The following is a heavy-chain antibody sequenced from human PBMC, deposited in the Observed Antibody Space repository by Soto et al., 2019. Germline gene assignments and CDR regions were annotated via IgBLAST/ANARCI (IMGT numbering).Heavy chain of an antibody. CDR3: ARGRFGEIHDY. D-gene: IGHD3-10*01. V-gene: IGHV4-30-4*01. CDR2: IFYTGGT. CDR1: IGSLSVGDTD. Sequence: SETPSVFCAFCIGSLSVGDTDWSWLRQPPGKGLEWIGYIFYTGGTHYNTSLKSRVSISVDTSKNQFSLNLYSVTAADTAVYYCARGRFGEIHDYWGQGSMVTGSS. J-gene: IGHJ4*02.